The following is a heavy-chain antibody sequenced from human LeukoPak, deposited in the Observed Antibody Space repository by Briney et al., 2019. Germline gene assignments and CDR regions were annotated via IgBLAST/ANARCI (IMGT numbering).Heavy chain of an antibody. CDR1: GFTLSSYW. CDR2: INSDGSIT. J-gene: IGHJ4*02. D-gene: IGHD6-19*01. Sequence: PPGGSLRLSCAASGFTLSSYWMYWVRQAPGKGLMWVSRINSDGSITNYADSVKGRSTISRDNAKNTLYLQMNSLRAEDTAVYYCAKAVAGPYFDYWGQGTLVTVSS. CDR3: AKAVAGPYFDY. V-gene: IGHV3-74*01.